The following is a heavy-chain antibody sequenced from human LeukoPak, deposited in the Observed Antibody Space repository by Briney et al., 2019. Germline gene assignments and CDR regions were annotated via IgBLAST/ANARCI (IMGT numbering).Heavy chain of an antibody. J-gene: IGHJ4*02. CDR3: GESTPYGDFHFFDY. D-gene: IGHD4-17*01. V-gene: IGHV3-33*06. CDR2: IWYDGSNK. CDR1: GFTFSSYG. Sequence: GGSLRLSCAASGFTFSSYGMHWVRQAPGKGLEWVAVIWYDGSNKYYADSVKGRFTISRDNSKNTLYLQMNSLRAEDTAVNYCGESTPYGDFHFFDYWGQGTLVTVSS.